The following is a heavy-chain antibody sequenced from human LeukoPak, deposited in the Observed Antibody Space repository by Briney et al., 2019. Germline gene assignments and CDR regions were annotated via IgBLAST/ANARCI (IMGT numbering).Heavy chain of an antibody. V-gene: IGHV3-21*01. J-gene: IGHJ4*02. D-gene: IGHD5-18*01. CDR3: ARIQPEYYFDY. Sequence: GGSLRLSCAASGFTFSSYSMNWVRQAPGKGLGWVSSISSSSSYIYYADSVKGRFTISRDNAKNSLYLQMNSLRAEDTAVYYCARIQPEYYFDYWGQGTLVTVSS. CDR1: GFTFSSYS. CDR2: ISSSSSYI.